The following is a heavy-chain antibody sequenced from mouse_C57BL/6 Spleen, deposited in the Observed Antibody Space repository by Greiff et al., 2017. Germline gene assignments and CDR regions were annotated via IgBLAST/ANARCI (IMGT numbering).Heavy chain of an antibody. CDR1: GYTFTSYW. CDR3: ARPPYGSSHYYAMDY. V-gene: IGHV1-59*01. J-gene: IGHJ4*01. D-gene: IGHD1-1*01. CDR2: IDPSDSYT. Sequence: VQLQQPGAELVRPGTSVKLSCKASGYTFTSYWMHWVKQRPGQGLEWIGVIDPSDSYTNYNQKFKGKATLTVDTSSSTAYMQLSSLTSEDSAVYYCARPPYGSSHYYAMDYWGQGTSVTVSS.